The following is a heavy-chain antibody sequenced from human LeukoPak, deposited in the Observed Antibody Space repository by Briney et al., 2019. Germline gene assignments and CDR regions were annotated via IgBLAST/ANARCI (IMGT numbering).Heavy chain of an antibody. CDR2: MNPNSGNT. CDR1: GYPLTSYD. D-gene: IGHD2-21*02. CDR3: ARVGPCGGDCYSNIDY. V-gene: IGHV1-8*01. J-gene: IGHJ4*02. Sequence: ASVKVSCKASGYPLTSYDINWVHKATGQGLEWMGWMNPNSGNTGYAQKFQGRVTMTRNTSISTAYMELSSLRSEDTAVYYCARVGPCGGDCYSNIDYWGQGTLVTVSS.